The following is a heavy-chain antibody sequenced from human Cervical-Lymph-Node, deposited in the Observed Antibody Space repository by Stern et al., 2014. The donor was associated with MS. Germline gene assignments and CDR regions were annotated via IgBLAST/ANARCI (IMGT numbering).Heavy chain of an antibody. J-gene: IGHJ3*02. Sequence: QVQLQESGPRLVKPSATLSLTCAVSGGSFSSSNWWNWVRQPPGKGLEWIGEVYHSGSTNYNPSLQSRVTISIDKSINQFSLNLTSVTAADTAMYYCARSRGRGDSFHIWGRGTMVTVSS. D-gene: IGHD3-10*01. V-gene: IGHV4-4*02. CDR2: VYHSGST. CDR3: ARSRGRGDSFHI. CDR1: GGSFSSSNW.